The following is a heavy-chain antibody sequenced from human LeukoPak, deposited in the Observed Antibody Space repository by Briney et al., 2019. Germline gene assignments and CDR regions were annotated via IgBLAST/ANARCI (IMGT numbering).Heavy chain of an antibody. Sequence: GASVKVSCKAAGYTFTSYGISWVRQAPGQGLEWMGWISAYNGNTNYAQKLQGRVTMTTDTSTSTAYMELRSLRSDDTAVYYCARRRCSGGSCYSDYWGQGTLVTVSS. D-gene: IGHD2-15*01. CDR1: GYTFTSYG. CDR3: ARRRCSGGSCYSDY. CDR2: ISAYNGNT. V-gene: IGHV1-18*04. J-gene: IGHJ4*02.